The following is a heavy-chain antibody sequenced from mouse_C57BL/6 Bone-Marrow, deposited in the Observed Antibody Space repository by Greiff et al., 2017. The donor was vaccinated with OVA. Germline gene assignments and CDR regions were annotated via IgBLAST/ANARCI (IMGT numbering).Heavy chain of an antibody. CDR1: GYTFTSYG. CDR2: IYPRSGNT. J-gene: IGHJ4*01. CDR3: ARRPYGYYAMDY. D-gene: IGHD1-1*01. Sequence: VQRVESGAELARPGASVKLSCKASGYTFTSYGISWVKQRTGQGLEWIGEIYPRSGNTYYNEKSKGKATLTADKSSSTAYMELRSLTSEDSAVYFCARRPYGYYAMDYWGQGTSVTVSS. V-gene: IGHV1-81*01.